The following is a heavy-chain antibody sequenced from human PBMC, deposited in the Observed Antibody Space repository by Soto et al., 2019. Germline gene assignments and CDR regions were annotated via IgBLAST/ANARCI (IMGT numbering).Heavy chain of an antibody. D-gene: IGHD3-10*01. Sequence: ASVKVSCKASGYTFTGYYMHWVRQAPGQGLEWMGWINPNSGGTNYAQKFQGWVTMTRDTSISTAYMELSRLRSDDTAVYYCARDPGSDYGSGSYSFHFDYWGQGTLVTVSS. V-gene: IGHV1-2*04. J-gene: IGHJ4*02. CDR2: INPNSGGT. CDR1: GYTFTGYY. CDR3: ARDPGSDYGSGSYSFHFDY.